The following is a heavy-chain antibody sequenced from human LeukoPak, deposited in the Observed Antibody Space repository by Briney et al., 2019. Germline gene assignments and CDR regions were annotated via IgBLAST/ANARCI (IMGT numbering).Heavy chain of an antibody. Sequence: ASVKVSCKASGYTFTSYGISWVRQAPGQGLEWMGRINPNSGGTNYTQKFQGRVTMTRDTSISTAYMELSRLRSDDTAVYYCASLSHVDTAMVTNYWGQGTLVTVSS. V-gene: IGHV1-2*06. CDR3: ASLSHVDTAMVTNY. J-gene: IGHJ4*02. CDR1: GYTFTSYG. CDR2: INPNSGGT. D-gene: IGHD5-18*01.